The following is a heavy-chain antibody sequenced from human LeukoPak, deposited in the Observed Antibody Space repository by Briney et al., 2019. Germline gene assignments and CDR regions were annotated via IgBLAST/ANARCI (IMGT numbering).Heavy chain of an antibody. J-gene: IGHJ4*02. CDR1: GITLSNYG. CDR2: ISDSGGRS. D-gene: IGHD3-22*01. CDR3: AKRGVVIRVILVGFHKEAYYFDS. V-gene: IGHV3-23*01. Sequence: GGSLRLSCAVSGITLSNYGMSWVRQAPGKGLEWVAGISDSGGRSNYADSVKGRFTISRDNPKNTLYLQMNSLRAEDTAVYFCAKRGVVIRVILVGFHKEAYYFDSWGQGALVTASS.